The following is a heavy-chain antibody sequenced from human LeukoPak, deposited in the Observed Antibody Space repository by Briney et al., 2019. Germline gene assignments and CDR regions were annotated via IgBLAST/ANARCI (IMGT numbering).Heavy chain of an antibody. Sequence: ASVKVSCKASGYTFTGYYMHWVRHAPGQGLEWMGWINPNSGGTNYAQKFQGRVTMTRDTSINTAYMELNSLTSDDTAVYYCTRKAQSTFDIWGQGTMVTVSS. V-gene: IGHV1-2*02. CDR3: TRKAQSTFDI. CDR1: GYTFTGYY. CDR2: INPNSGGT. J-gene: IGHJ3*02.